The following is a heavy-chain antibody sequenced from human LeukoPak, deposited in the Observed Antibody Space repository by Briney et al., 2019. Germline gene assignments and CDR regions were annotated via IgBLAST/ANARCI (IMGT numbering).Heavy chain of an antibody. J-gene: IGHJ4*02. Sequence: ASVKVSCKASGYTFTSYDINWVRQATGQGLEWMGWINPNSGGTNFAQKFQGRVTMTRDTSISTAYMELSRLRSDDTAVYYCARDSGSYYFEYWGQGTLVTVSS. V-gene: IGHV1-2*02. D-gene: IGHD1-26*01. CDR1: GYTFTSYD. CDR2: INPNSGGT. CDR3: ARDSGSYYFEY.